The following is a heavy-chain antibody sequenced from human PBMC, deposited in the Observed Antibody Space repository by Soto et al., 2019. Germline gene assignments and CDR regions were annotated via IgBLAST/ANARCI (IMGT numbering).Heavy chain of an antibody. D-gene: IGHD5-18*01. CDR3: ARDRDSSFDY. V-gene: IGHV1-18*01. CDR2: ISACNGNT. CDR1: GYTFTSYG. Sequence: GASVKVSCKASGYTFTSYGISWVRQAPGQGLEWMGWISACNGNTNYAQKLQGRVTVTTDTSTSTADMELRSLRSDDTAVYYCARDRDSSFDYWGQGTLVTVSS. J-gene: IGHJ4*02.